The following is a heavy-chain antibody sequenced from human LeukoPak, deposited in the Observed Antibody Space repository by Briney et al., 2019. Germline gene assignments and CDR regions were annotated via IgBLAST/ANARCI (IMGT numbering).Heavy chain of an antibody. D-gene: IGHD2-2*01. V-gene: IGHV4-59*08. Sequence: SETLSLTCTVSGGSISSYYWSWIRQPPGKGLEWIGYIYYSGSTNYNPSLKSRVTISVDTSKNQFSLKLSSVTAADTAVYYCARQVPAATPWFDPWGQGTLVTVSS. CDR2: IYYSGST. J-gene: IGHJ5*02. CDR3: ARQVPAATPWFDP. CDR1: GGSISSYY.